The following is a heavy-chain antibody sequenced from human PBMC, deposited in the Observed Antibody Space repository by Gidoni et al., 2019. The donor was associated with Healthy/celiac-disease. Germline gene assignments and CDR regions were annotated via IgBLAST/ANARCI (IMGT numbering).Heavy chain of an antibody. V-gene: IGHV3-48*04. Sequence: EVQLVESGGGLVQPGGSLRLSCAASGFTFSSYSMNWVRQAPGKGLEWVSYISSSSSTIYYADSVKGRFTISRDNAKNSLYLQMNSLRVEDTAVYYCARDRGGWRFLEWLYYFDYWGQGTLVTVSS. D-gene: IGHD3-3*01. CDR3: ARDRGGWRFLEWLYYFDY. CDR2: ISSSSSTI. J-gene: IGHJ4*02. CDR1: GFTFSSYS.